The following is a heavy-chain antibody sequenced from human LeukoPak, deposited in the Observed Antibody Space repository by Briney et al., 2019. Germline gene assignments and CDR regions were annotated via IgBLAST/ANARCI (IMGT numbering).Heavy chain of an antibody. Sequence: SETLSLTCTVAGGSISSYYWSWIRQPPGKGLEWIGYIYYSGSTNYNPSLKSRVTISVDTSKNQFSLKLSSVTAADTAVYYCARGVPKGSFKGFFDYWGQGTLVTVSS. J-gene: IGHJ4*02. V-gene: IGHV4-59*08. CDR2: IYYSGST. CDR3: ARGVPKGSFKGFFDY. D-gene: IGHD1-26*01. CDR1: GGSISSYY.